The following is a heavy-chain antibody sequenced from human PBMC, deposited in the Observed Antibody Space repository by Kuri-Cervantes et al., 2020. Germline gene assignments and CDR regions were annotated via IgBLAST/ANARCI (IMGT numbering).Heavy chain of an antibody. Sequence: GGSLRLSCAASGFTFSDYYMSWIRQAPGKGLEWVSYISSSGSTIYYADSVKGRFTISRDNSKNTLFLQMNSLRADDTAMYYCYGSGYDDAFDIWGQGTMVTVSS. CDR2: ISSSGSTI. J-gene: IGHJ3*02. CDR1: GFTFSDYY. D-gene: IGHD5-12*01. V-gene: IGHV3-11*04. CDR3: YGSGYDDAFDI.